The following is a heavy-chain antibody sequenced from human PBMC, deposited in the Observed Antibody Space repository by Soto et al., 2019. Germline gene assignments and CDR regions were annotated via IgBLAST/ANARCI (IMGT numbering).Heavy chain of an antibody. CDR1: GYTFTDYQ. V-gene: IGHV1-8*01. CDR3: ARVGAKTPTIGVKMTKEGLEA. D-gene: IGHD3-3*01. J-gene: IGHJ6*02. CDR2: LNPNNDIT. Sequence: QVQLVQSGAEVKKPGASVKVSCRASGYTFTDYQITWVRQSTGRGFEWMGWLNPNNDITDSSRQFLVRLTFTRNTSSNTAYVELRGLLSEDTAVYFGARVGAKTPTIGVKMTKEGLEAWGQGTPVIVSS.